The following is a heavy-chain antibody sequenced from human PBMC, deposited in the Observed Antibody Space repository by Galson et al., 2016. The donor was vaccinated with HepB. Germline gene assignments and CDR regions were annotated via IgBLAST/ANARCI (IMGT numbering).Heavy chain of an antibody. V-gene: IGHV1-18*04. D-gene: IGHD1-26*01. J-gene: IGHJ4*02. Sequence: SVKVSCKASGYTFTNYPISWVRQAPGQGLEWMGWINVRNGNTNYGQNLQGRLTMTTDTSTSTAYMELGSLRSDDTAVYFCARVGRWELRDFDYWGQGTLVTVSS. CDR1: GYTFTNYP. CDR2: INVRNGNT. CDR3: ARVGRWELRDFDY.